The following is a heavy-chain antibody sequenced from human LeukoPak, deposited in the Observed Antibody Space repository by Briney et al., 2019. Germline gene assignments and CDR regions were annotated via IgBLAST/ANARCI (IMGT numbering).Heavy chain of an antibody. CDR3: GNLPVYYYYYMDV. Sequence: GGSPRLSCAASGFTFSSYAMSWVRQAPGKGLERVSAISGSGGSTYYADSVKGRFTISRDNSKNTLYLQMNSLRAEDTAVYYCGNLPVYYYYYMDVWGKGTTVTVSS. V-gene: IGHV3-23*01. CDR2: ISGSGGST. CDR1: GFTFSSYA. J-gene: IGHJ6*03.